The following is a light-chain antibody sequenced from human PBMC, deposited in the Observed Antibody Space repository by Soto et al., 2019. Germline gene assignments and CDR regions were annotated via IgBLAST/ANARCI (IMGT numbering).Light chain of an antibody. J-gene: IGKJ5*01. Sequence: DIQMSQSPSSLSTSVGDRFTITCRASQSISSYLNWYQQKPGKAPKLMIYAASSLQSGVPSRFSGSGSGTDFTLTISILQSEDFASYYCQQSYSTFSITFGQGTRLEIK. CDR3: QQSYSTFSIT. CDR1: QSISSY. V-gene: IGKV1-39*01. CDR2: AAS.